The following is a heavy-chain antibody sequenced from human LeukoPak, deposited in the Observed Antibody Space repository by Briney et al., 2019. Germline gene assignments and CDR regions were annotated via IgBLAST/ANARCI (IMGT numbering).Heavy chain of an antibody. J-gene: IGHJ6*03. D-gene: IGHD3-9*01. CDR2: ISSSSSYI. CDR1: GFTFSSYS. Sequence: GGSLRLSCAASGFTFSSYSMNWVRQAPGKGLEWVSSISSSSSYIYYADSVKGRFTISRDNAKNSLDLQMNSLRAEDTAVYYCARDAPRYEGYYYYYMDVWGKGTTVTITS. CDR3: ARDAPRYEGYYYYYMDV. V-gene: IGHV3-21*01.